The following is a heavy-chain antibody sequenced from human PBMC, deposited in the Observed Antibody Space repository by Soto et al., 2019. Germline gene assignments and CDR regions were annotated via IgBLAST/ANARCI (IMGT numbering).Heavy chain of an antibody. J-gene: IGHJ4*02. D-gene: IGHD3-22*01. CDR1: GLRLRNFA. V-gene: IGHV3-23*01. Sequence: PGGSLRLSCAASGLRLRNFAMNWVRQAPGKGLEWISTISGGGDSTYYADSVRGRFTVSRDDSKNTVYLQMNSLRVEDTALYYCAEDESTGYVELYWGLGTLVTVSS. CDR3: AEDESTGYVELY. CDR2: ISGGGDST.